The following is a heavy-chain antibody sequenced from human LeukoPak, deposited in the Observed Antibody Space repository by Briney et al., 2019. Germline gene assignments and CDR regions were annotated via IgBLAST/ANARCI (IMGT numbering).Heavy chain of an antibody. V-gene: IGHV3-74*01. Sequence: PGGSLRLSCAASGFTFSSYWMHWVRQAPGKGLVWVSRISSDGSSTTYADSVKGRFTISRDNAKNTLYLQMNSLRAEDTAVYYCARDPWYEGALWGQGTLVTVSS. CDR2: ISSDGSST. CDR1: GFTFSSYW. D-gene: IGHD6-13*01. J-gene: IGHJ4*02. CDR3: ARDPWYEGAL.